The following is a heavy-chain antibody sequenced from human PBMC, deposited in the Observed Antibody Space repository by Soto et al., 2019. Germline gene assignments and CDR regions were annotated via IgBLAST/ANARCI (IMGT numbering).Heavy chain of an antibody. CDR3: ARRGHGDFLGFAYFYTMDV. J-gene: IGHJ6*02. CDR2: ISSSSSYI. V-gene: IGHV3-21*04. CDR1: GFTFSSYN. Sequence: GGSLRLSCAASGFTFSSYNMNWVRQAPGKGLEWVSSISSSSSYIYYADSVKGRFTISRDNAKNSLYLQMNSLRASDTAMYYCARRGHGDFLGFAYFYTMDVWGQGTTVTVSS. D-gene: IGHD4-17*01.